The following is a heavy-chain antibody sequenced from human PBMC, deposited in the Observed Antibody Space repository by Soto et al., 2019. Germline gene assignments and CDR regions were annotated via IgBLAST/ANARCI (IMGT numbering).Heavy chain of an antibody. CDR2: INAGNGNT. Sequence: ASVKVSCKASGYTFTSYAMHCVRQAPGQRLEWMGWINAGNGNTKYSQKFQGRVTITRDTSAGTAYMELSSLRSEDTAVYYCASSKIRLRLGELSPVSWWVQETLVTVSS. CDR1: GYTFTSYA. V-gene: IGHV1-3*01. D-gene: IGHD3-16*02. CDR3: ASSKIRLRLGELSPVSW. J-gene: IGHJ4*02.